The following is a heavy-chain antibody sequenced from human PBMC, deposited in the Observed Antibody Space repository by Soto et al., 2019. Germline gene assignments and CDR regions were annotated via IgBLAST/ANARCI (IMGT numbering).Heavy chain of an antibody. CDR2: IRSKAYGGTT. CDR3: TREEGHSGYDNYYGMDV. CDR1: GFTFGDYA. V-gene: IGHV3-49*04. D-gene: IGHD5-12*01. Sequence: EVQLVESGGGLVQPGRSLRLSCTASGFTFGDYAMSWVRQAPGKGLEWVGFIRSKAYGGTTEYAASVKGRFTISRDDSKSIAYLQMNSLKTEDTAVYYCTREEGHSGYDNYYGMDVWGQGTTVTVSS. J-gene: IGHJ6*02.